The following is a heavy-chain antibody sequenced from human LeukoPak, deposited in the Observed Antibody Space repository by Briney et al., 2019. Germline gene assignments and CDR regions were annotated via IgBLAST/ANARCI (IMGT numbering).Heavy chain of an antibody. CDR2: IRNDGSNE. Sequence: SGGSLRLSCAAAGFTFSSYGMQWVRQAPGSELEWVTFIRNDGSNEYYADSVKGRFTISRDNSKNTLYLQMNSLRTEDTAVYFCARAGTFGGDDYWGQGTLVTVSS. CDR3: ARAGTFGGDDY. J-gene: IGHJ4*02. V-gene: IGHV3-30*02. D-gene: IGHD3-10*01. CDR1: GFTFSSYG.